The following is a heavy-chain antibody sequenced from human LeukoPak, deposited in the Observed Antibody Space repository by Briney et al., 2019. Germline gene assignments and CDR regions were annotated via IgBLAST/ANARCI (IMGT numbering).Heavy chain of an antibody. CDR2: IYGSGST. Sequence: SETLSLTCTVSGGSISRYYWSWIRQPAGKGLQWIGRIYGSGSTTYNPSLKSRLTMSVDTSKNQFSLKLSSMTAADTAIYYCARDSGTTGEVKFDPWGQGILVAVSS. CDR3: ARDSGTTGEVKFDP. CDR1: GGSISRYY. V-gene: IGHV4-4*07. D-gene: IGHD3-10*01. J-gene: IGHJ5*02.